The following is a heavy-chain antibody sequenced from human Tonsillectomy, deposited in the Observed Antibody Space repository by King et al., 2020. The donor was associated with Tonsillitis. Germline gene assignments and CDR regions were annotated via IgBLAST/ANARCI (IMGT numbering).Heavy chain of an antibody. D-gene: IGHD6-19*01. CDR2: ISPRTGTT. Sequence: VQLVQSGAEVEKPGASLRVSCKASGYTFSDYYLHWVRQAPGQGLEWMGWISPRTGTTNFARKFQGRVTMTRDMSITTVLMELKSLTSDDTAKYYCARVAGNRTGWYYFNYWGQGTLVTVSS. V-gene: IGHV1-2*02. CDR3: ARVAGNRTGWYYFNY. CDR1: GYTFSDYY. J-gene: IGHJ4*02.